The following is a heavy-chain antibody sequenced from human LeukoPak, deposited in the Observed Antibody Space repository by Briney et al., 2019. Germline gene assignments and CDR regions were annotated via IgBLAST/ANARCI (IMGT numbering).Heavy chain of an antibody. Sequence: SETLSLTCAVYGGPFSGYYWSWIRQPPGKGLEWIGEINHSGSTNYNPSLKSRVTISVDTSKNQFSLKLSSVTAADTAVYYCASTVAARRLNYYYYGMDVWGQGTTVTVSS. D-gene: IGHD6-6*01. CDR2: INHSGST. J-gene: IGHJ6*02. CDR3: ASTVAARRLNYYYYGMDV. CDR1: GGPFSGYY. V-gene: IGHV4-34*01.